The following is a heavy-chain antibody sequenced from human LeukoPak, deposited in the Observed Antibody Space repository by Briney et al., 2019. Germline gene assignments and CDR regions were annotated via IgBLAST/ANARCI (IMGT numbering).Heavy chain of an antibody. J-gene: IGHJ6*04. CDR2: ISSSGSTI. CDR1: GFTFSSYE. V-gene: IGHV3-48*03. Sequence: GGPLRLSCAASGFTFSSYEMNWVRQAPGKGLEWVSYISSSGSTINYADSVKGGFTISRDNAKNSLYLQMNSLRAEDTAVYYCATLGYCSGGSCYYYGMDVWGKGTTVTVSS. D-gene: IGHD2-15*01. CDR3: ATLGYCSGGSCYYYGMDV.